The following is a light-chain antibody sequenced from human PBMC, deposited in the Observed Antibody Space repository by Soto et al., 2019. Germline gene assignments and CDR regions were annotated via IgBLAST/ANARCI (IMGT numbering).Light chain of an antibody. CDR3: MQGEHWPWP. Sequence: DVVMTQSPLSLPVTLGQPASISCKSSQSPVYSDGVTYLNWFQQRPGQSPRRLIYQVSIRESGVPDRFSGSGSGTDFTLRISRVEAEDVGFYYCMQGEHWPWPFGQVTTVDIX. V-gene: IGKV2-30*01. CDR1: QSPVYSDGVTY. CDR2: QVS. J-gene: IGKJ1*01.